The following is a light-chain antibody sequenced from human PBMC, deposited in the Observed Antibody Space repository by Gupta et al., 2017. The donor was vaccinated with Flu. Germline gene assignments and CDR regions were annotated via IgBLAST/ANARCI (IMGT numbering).Light chain of an antibody. V-gene: IGLV3-25*02. CDR3: QSADSSGTYVV. CDR1: ALPKQY. CDR2: KDS. J-gene: IGLJ2*01. Sequence: YELTQPPSVSVSPGQKARITCSGDALPKQYAYWYQQKPGQAPVLVIYKDSERPSGIPERFSGSSSGTTVTLTISGVQAEDEADYYCQSADSSGTYVVFGGGTKLTVL.